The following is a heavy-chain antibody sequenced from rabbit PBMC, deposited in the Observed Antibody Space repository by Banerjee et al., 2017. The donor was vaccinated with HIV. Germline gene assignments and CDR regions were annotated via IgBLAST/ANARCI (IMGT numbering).Heavy chain of an antibody. CDR2: ISGGNSGST. CDR1: GFSFSSNYY. V-gene: IGHV1S40*01. CDR3: ARDVAGDSDYTFNL. Sequence: QSLEESGGDLVKPGASLTLTCTASGFSFSSNYYMCWVRQAPGKGLEWIACISGGNSGSTYYASWAKGRFTISSASSTTVTLQLTSLTAADTAAYFCARDVAGDSDYTFNLWGPGTLVTVS. D-gene: IGHD8-1*01. J-gene: IGHJ4*01.